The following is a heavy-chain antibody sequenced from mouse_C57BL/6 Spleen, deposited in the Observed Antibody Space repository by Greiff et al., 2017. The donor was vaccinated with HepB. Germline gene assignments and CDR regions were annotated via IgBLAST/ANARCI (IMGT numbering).Heavy chain of an antibody. CDR1: GFTFSSYG. Sequence: DVKLVESGGDLVKPGGSLKLSCAASGFTFSSYGMSWVRQTPDKRLEWVATISSGGSYTYYPDSVKGRFTISRDNAKNTLYLQMSSLKSEDTAMYYCARLDGDYAMDYWGQGTSVTVSS. V-gene: IGHV5-6*02. CDR2: ISSGGSYT. CDR3: ARLDGDYAMDY. J-gene: IGHJ4*01. D-gene: IGHD1-2*01.